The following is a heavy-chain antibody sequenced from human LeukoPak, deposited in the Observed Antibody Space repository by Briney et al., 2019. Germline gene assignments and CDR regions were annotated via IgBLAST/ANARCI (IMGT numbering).Heavy chain of an antibody. Sequence: SETLSLTCAVYGGSFSGYYWSWIRQPPGKGLEWIGEINHSGSTNYNPSLKSRVTISVDTSKNQFSLKLSFVTAADTAVYYCARWRIVVVPAARLTYYYYGMDVWGQGTTVTVSS. CDR2: INHSGST. CDR1: GGSFSGYY. CDR3: ARWRIVVVPAARLTYYYYGMDV. D-gene: IGHD2-2*01. J-gene: IGHJ6*02. V-gene: IGHV4-34*01.